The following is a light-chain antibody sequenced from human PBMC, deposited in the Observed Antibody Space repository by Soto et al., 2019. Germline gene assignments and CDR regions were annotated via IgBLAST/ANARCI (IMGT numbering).Light chain of an antibody. CDR1: NSYVGGYNY. J-gene: IGLJ1*01. CDR3: SSYAGSNWYV. Sequence: QSVLTQPPSASGSPGQSVTISCTGTNSYVGGYNYVSWYQQYPGKAPKLIIYEVNERPSGVPDRFSGSKSGNTASLTVSGLQTADEADYYCSSYAGSNWYVFGTGTKVTVL. V-gene: IGLV2-8*01. CDR2: EVN.